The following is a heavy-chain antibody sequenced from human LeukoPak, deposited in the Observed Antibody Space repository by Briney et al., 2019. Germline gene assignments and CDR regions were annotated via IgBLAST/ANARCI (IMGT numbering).Heavy chain of an antibody. CDR2: INPNSGGT. D-gene: IGHD6-13*01. CDR3: ARVLRAAAGTRLAYPA. Sequence: ASVKVSCKASGYTFTGYYMHWVRQAPGQGLEWMGWINPNSGGTNYAQKFQGRVTMTRDTSISTAYMELSRLRSDVTAVYYCARVLRAAAGTRLAYPAWGQGTLVTVSS. V-gene: IGHV1-2*02. CDR1: GYTFTGYY. J-gene: IGHJ4*02.